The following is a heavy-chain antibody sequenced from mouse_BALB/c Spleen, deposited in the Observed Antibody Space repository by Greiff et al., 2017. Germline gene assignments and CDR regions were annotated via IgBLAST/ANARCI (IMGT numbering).Heavy chain of an antibody. J-gene: IGHJ2*01. CDR3: ARDYGSSIFDY. CDR1: GFTFSSFG. Sequence: EVQLVESGGGLVQPGGSRTLSCAASGFTFSSFGMHWVRQAPGKGLEWVAYISSGSSTIYYADTVKGRFTISRDNPKNTLFLQMTSLRSEDTAMYYCARDYGSSIFDYWGQGTTLTVSS. V-gene: IGHV5-17*02. D-gene: IGHD1-1*01. CDR2: ISSGSSTI.